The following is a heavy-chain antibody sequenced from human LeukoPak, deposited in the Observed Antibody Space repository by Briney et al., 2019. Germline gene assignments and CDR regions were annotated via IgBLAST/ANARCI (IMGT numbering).Heavy chain of an antibody. Sequence: GGSLRLSCAASGFTFNTYAMSWVRQAQGQGLQWVSSINDLGATFYADSVKGRFTISRDNSKNTLYLQMNSLRAEDTAIYYCSKDHCTTTRCVAGFDFWGQGTLVTVSS. CDR2: INDLGAT. D-gene: IGHD2-8*01. CDR3: SKDHCTTTRCVAGFDF. CDR1: GFTFNTYA. V-gene: IGHV3-23*01. J-gene: IGHJ4*02.